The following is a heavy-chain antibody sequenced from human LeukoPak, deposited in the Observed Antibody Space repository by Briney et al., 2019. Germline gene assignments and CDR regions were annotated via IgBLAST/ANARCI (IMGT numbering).Heavy chain of an antibody. CDR2: ISAYNGNT. CDR3: ARDSGSYYEVDSPDY. Sequence: GASVKVSCKASGYTFTSYGISWVRQAPGQGLEWMGWISAYNGNTNYAQKLQGRVTMTTDTSTSTAYMELRSLRSDDTAVYYCARDSGSYYEVDSPDYWGQGTLVTVSS. CDR1: GYTFTSYG. V-gene: IGHV1-18*01. J-gene: IGHJ4*02. D-gene: IGHD1-26*01.